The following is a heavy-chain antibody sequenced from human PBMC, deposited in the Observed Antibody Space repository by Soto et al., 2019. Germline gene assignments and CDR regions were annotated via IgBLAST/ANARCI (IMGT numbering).Heavy chain of an antibody. J-gene: IGHJ5*01. Sequence: QVQLVESGGGVVQPGRSLRLSCAASGFTFSNYAIHWVRQAPGKGLEWVAVISYDGSNKYYADSVKGRFTISRDNSKNTLYLQMNSLRAEDTAVYYCVRDTRYSSGWYDCWGQGTLVTVSS. CDR3: VRDTRYSSGWYDC. CDR2: ISYDGSNK. CDR1: GFTFSNYA. D-gene: IGHD6-19*01. V-gene: IGHV3-30-3*01.